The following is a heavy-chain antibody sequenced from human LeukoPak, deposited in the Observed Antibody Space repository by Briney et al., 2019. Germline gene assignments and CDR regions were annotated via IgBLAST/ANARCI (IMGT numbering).Heavy chain of an antibody. CDR2: ISSSSSYI. CDR3: ARVGYSSSWYVGY. D-gene: IGHD6-13*01. J-gene: IGHJ4*02. CDR1: GFTFSSYS. Sequence: PGGSLRLSCAASGFTFSSYSINWVRQAPGKGLEWVSSISSSSSYIYYADSVKGRFTISRDNAKNSLYLQMNSLRAEDTAVYYCARVGYSSSWYVGYWGQGALVTVSS. V-gene: IGHV3-21*01.